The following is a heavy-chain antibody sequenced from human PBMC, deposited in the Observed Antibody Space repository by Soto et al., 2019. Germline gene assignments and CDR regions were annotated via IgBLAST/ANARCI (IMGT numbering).Heavy chain of an antibody. CDR2: IIPIFGTA. V-gene: IGHV1-69*01. CDR1: GGTVSSYA. D-gene: IGHD3-22*01. Sequence: QVQLVQSGAEVKKPGSSVKVSCKASGGTVSSYAISWVRQAPGQGLEWMGGIIPIFGTANYAQKFQGRVTITADESTSTAYMELSSLRSEDTAVYYCARAAPLRINYESDPILNWFDPWGKGTLVTVSS. CDR3: ARAAPLRINYESDPILNWFDP. J-gene: IGHJ5*02.